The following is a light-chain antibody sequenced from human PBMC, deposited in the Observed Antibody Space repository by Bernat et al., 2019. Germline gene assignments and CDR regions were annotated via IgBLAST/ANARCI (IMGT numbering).Light chain of an antibody. V-gene: IGLV2-18*02. CDR2: EVN. CDR3: CSFTTTTTWV. Sequence: QSALTQPPSVSGSPGQSVTISCTGTSSDVGSYNRVSWYQQPPGTPPKLMIYEVNNRPSGVPDRFSGSKSGNTASLTISGLQAEDEADYYCCSFTTTTTWVFGGGTKLTVL. CDR1: SSDVGSYNR. J-gene: IGLJ3*02.